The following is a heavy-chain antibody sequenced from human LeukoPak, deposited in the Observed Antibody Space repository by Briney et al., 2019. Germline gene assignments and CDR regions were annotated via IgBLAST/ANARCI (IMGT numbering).Heavy chain of an antibody. Sequence: GGSLRLSCAASGFPFNAYWMTWVRQAPGKGLEWVANIRQDGDTKYYVDSVKGRFTISRDNAMNSLYLQMNSLRAEDTAIYYCARSLPYGTTWYGRFDFWGQGTLVTVSS. CDR2: IRQDGDTK. D-gene: IGHD6-13*01. V-gene: IGHV3-7*03. CDR3: ARSLPYGTTWYGRFDF. CDR1: GFPFNAYW. J-gene: IGHJ4*02.